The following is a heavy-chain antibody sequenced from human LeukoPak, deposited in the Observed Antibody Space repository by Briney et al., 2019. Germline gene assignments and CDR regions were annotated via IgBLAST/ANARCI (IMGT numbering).Heavy chain of an antibody. CDR2: VYQTGGT. CDR1: GGSISSSNW. CDR3: ARVPFDTDSYYYYFGMDV. Sequence: SQTLSLTCAVSGGSISSSNWWSWVRQPPGKGLEWIGEVYQTGGTNYNPSLKSRVTILVDTSKNQFSLKLTSVTAADTAVYYCARVPFDTDSYYYYFGMDVWGQGTTVTVSS. D-gene: IGHD2-21*02. J-gene: IGHJ6*02. V-gene: IGHV4-4*02.